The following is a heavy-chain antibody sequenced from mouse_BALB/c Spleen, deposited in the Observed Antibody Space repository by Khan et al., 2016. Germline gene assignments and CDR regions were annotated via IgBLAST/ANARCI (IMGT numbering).Heavy chain of an antibody. CDR1: GFTFSSHA. V-gene: IGHV5-6-5*01. J-gene: IGHJ2*01. CDR3: VRGVIMVVDYFDY. Sequence: EVELVESGGGLVKPGGSLKLSCAASGFTFSSHAMSWVRQTPEKRLEWFASISSGGTTFYLDSLKGRFTISRDNARNILYLQMTSLRSEDTAMYYCVRGVIMVVDYFDYWGQGTTLTVSS. CDR2: ISSGGTT. D-gene: IGHD1-1*01.